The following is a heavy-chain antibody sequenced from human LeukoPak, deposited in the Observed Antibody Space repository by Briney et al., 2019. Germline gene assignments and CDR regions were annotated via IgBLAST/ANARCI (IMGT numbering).Heavy chain of an antibody. J-gene: IGHJ6*02. CDR1: GFTFDDYA. CDR2: ISWNSGSI. V-gene: IGHV3-9*01. Sequence: PGGSLRLSCAASGFTFDDYAMPWVRQAPGKGLEWVSGISWNSGSIGYADSVKGRFTISRDNAKNSLYLQMNSLRAEDTALYYCVKGPYGDWAYGMDVWGQGTTVTVPS. D-gene: IGHD4-17*01. CDR3: VKGPYGDWAYGMDV.